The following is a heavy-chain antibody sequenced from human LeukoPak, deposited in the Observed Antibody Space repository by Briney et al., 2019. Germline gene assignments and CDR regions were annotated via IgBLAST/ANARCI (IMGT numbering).Heavy chain of an antibody. V-gene: IGHV3-48*04. J-gene: IGHJ4*02. CDR2: ISSSGSPI. D-gene: IGHD5-18*01. CDR1: GLPFSNYS. CDR3: ARVRYNSGYIFDY. Sequence: GSLRLSCSASGLPFSNYSINWVRQAPGEGLKWVSYISSSGSPIYYADSVRGRFTISRDNAKDSLSLRMNSLRAEDTAVYYCARVRYNSGYIFDYWGQGTLVTVSS.